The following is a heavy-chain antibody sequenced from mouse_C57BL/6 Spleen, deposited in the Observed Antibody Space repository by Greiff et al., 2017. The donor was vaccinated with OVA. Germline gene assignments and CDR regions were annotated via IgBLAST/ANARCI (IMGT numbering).Heavy chain of an antibody. CDR2: IYPGDGDP. V-gene: IGHV1-80*01. CDR1: GYAFSSYW. D-gene: IGHD2-5*01. Sequence: QVQLQQSGAELVKPGASVKISCKASGYAFSSYWMNWVKPRPGKGLEWIGQIYPGDGDPNYNGKFKGKATLTADKSSSTAYMQLSSLTSEDSAVYCCARGSNYPWFAYWGQGTLVTVSA. J-gene: IGHJ3*01. CDR3: ARGSNYPWFAY.